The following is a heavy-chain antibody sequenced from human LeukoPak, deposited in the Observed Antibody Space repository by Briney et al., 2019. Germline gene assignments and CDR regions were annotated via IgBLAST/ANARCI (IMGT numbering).Heavy chain of an antibody. V-gene: IGHV4-30-2*01. CDR2: IYHSGST. Sequence: SETLSLTCAVSGGSISSGGYSWSWIRQPPGKGLEWIGYIYHSGSTYYNPSLKSRVTISVDRSKNQFSLKLSSVTAADTAVYYSARGPEGYSYYFDYWGQGTLVIVSS. CDR1: GGSISSGGYS. J-gene: IGHJ4*02. D-gene: IGHD3-22*01. CDR3: ARGPEGYSYYFDY.